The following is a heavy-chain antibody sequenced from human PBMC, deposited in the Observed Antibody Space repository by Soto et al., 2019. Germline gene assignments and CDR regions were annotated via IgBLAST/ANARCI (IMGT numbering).Heavy chain of an antibody. CDR2: IYYSGST. CDR3: ARLDLAVAGTASKGYDY. V-gene: IGHV4-39*01. CDR1: GGSISSSSYY. J-gene: IGHJ4*02. Sequence: PSETLSLTCTVSGGSISSSSYYWGWIRQPPGKGLEWIGSIYYSGSTYYNPSLKSRVTISVDTSKNQFSLKLSSVTAADTAVYYCARLDLAVAGTASKGYDYWGQGTLVTVSS. D-gene: IGHD6-19*01.